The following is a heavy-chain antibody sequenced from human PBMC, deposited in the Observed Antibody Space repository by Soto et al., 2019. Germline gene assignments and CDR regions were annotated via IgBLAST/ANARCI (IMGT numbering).Heavy chain of an antibody. J-gene: IGHJ6*02. V-gene: IGHV4-31*03. Sequence: QVQLQESGPGLVKPSQTLSLTCTVSGGSISSGGYYWSWIRQHPGKGLEWIGYIYYSGSTYYNPSLKSRVTISVDTSKNQFSLKLSSVTAADTAVYYCARDPGGASFGAQYYYYYGMDVWGQGTAVTVSS. CDR3: ARDPGGASFGAQYYYYYGMDV. D-gene: IGHD2-8*02. CDR1: GGSISSGGYY. CDR2: IYYSGST.